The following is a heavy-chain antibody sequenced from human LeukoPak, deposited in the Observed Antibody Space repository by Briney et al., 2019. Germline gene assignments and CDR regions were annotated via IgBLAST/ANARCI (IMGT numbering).Heavy chain of an antibody. J-gene: IGHJ4*02. CDR1: GFTFSSYA. CDR2: ISYDGSNK. Sequence: GGSLRLSCAASGFTFSSYAMHWVRQAPGKGLEWVAVISYDGSNKYYADSVKGRFTISRDNSKNTLYLQMNSLRAEDTAVYYCAKSAYYDSSGFYREYYFDYWGQGTLVTVSS. D-gene: IGHD3-22*01. CDR3: AKSAYYDSSGFYREYYFDY. V-gene: IGHV3-30-3*02.